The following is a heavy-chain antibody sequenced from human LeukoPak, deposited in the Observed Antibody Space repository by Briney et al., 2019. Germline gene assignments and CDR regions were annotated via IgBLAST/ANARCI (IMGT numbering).Heavy chain of an antibody. CDR1: GFTFSSYA. CDR3: AKWDYDSSGYYYYPFDY. D-gene: IGHD3-22*01. V-gene: IGHV3-23*01. CDR2: VSISGGST. J-gene: IGHJ4*02. Sequence: GGSLRLSCAASGFTFSSYAISWVRQAPGKGLEWVSAVSISGGSTYYADSVKGRFTISRDNSKNTLYLQMNSLRAEDTAVYYCAKWDYDSSGYYYYPFDYWGQGTLVTVSS.